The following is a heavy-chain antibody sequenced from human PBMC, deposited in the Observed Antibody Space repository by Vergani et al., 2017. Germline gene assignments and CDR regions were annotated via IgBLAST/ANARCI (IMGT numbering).Heavy chain of an antibody. CDR3: ARRGRGYCSSSSCYIIDY. CDR2: IYPSDSDT. J-gene: IGHJ4*02. V-gene: IGHV5-51*03. Sequence: EVQLVQSGAEVKKPGESLKISCKASGYSFTSYWIGWVRQRPGKGLEWMGIIYPSDSDTRYSPSFQGQVTISADKSLSTAYLQWSSLKAADTAMYYCARRGRGYCSSSSCYIIDYWGQGTLVTVSS. CDR1: GYSFTSYW. D-gene: IGHD2-2*02.